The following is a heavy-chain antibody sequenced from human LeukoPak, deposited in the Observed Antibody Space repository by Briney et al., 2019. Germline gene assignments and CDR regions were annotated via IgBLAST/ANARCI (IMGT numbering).Heavy chain of an antibody. CDR2: ISSSGSTI. V-gene: IGHV3-11*04. J-gene: IGHJ3*02. Sequence: GGSLRLSCAASGFTFSDYYMSWIRQAPGKVLEWVSYISSSGSTIYYADSVKGRFTISRDNAKNSLYLQMNSLRAEDTAVYYCARDMGHMVRGVIGDAFDIWGQGTMVTVSS. CDR1: GFTFSDYY. CDR3: ARDMGHMVRGVIGDAFDI. D-gene: IGHD3-10*01.